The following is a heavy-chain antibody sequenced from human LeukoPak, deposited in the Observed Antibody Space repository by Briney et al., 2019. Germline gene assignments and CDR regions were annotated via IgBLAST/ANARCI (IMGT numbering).Heavy chain of an antibody. D-gene: IGHD1-7*01. CDR2: INPNSGGT. CDR3: AVRGLELQNYYGMDV. J-gene: IGHJ6*01. Sequence: ASVKVSCKASGYTFTGYHMHWVRQAPGQGLEWMGRINPNSGGTNYAQKFQGRVTMTRDTSISTAYMELSRLRSDDTAVYYCAVRGLELQNYYGMDVWGQGTTVTVSS. V-gene: IGHV1-2*06. CDR1: GYTFTGYH.